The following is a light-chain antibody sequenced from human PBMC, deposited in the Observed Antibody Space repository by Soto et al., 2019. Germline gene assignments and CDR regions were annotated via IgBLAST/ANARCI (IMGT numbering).Light chain of an antibody. Sequence: ETVLTQSPATLSLSPGERATLSCRASQTVSNYLAWYQQKPGQAPRLLIYDASNRATGIPARFSGGGSGTDFTLTISRLEPEDFAVYYCQQYGSSSITFGQGTRLEIK. CDR1: QTVSNY. V-gene: IGKV3-20*01. CDR3: QQYGSSSIT. J-gene: IGKJ5*01. CDR2: DAS.